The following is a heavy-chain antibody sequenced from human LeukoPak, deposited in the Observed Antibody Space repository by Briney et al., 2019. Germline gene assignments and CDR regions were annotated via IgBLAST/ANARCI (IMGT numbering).Heavy chain of an antibody. V-gene: IGHV5-51*01. CDR3: ARHANDGVTSYYYYYGMDV. Sequence: GESLQISCKGSGYGFTSYWIGWVRPMPGKGLEWMGIIYPGDSDTRYSPSFQGQVTISADKSISTAYLQWSSLKASDTAMYYCARHANDGVTSYYYYYGMDVWGQGTTVTVSS. D-gene: IGHD2-21*02. CDR2: IYPGDSDT. CDR1: GYGFTSYW. J-gene: IGHJ6*02.